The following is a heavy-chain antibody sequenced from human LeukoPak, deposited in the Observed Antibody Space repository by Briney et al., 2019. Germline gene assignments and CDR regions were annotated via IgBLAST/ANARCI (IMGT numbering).Heavy chain of an antibody. J-gene: IGHJ5*02. Sequence: GASEKVSCKASGYTFTSYGISWVRQAPGQGLEWMGWISAYNGNTNYAQKLQGRVTMTTDTSTSTAYMELRSLRSDDTAVYYCARGSVYSSSSFYGSQNWFDPWGQGALVTVSS. CDR3: ARGSVYSSSSFYGSQNWFDP. D-gene: IGHD6-6*01. V-gene: IGHV1-18*01. CDR2: ISAYNGNT. CDR1: GYTFTSYG.